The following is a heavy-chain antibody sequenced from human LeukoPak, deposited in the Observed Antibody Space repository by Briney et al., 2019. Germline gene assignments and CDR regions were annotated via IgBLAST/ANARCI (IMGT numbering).Heavy chain of an antibody. V-gene: IGHV3-21*01. J-gene: IGHJ4*02. D-gene: IGHD6-13*01. CDR1: GFTFSGYE. CDR3: ARAYYSSWSV. Sequence: KTGGSLRLSCAASGFTFSGYEMNWVRQAPGKGLEWVSSISGSSTSIYYADSVKGRFTISRDNAQNSLYLQMNSLRADDTAVYYCARAYYSSWSVWGQGTLVTVSS. CDR2: ISGSSTSI.